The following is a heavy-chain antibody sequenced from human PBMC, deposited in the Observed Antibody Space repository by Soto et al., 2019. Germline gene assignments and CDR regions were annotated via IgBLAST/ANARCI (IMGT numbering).Heavy chain of an antibody. CDR1: GFTFSSYA. CDR3: ARATNSGSYLGEYFQH. Sequence: GGSLRLSCAASGFTFSSYAMHWVRQAPGKGLEWVAVISYDGSNKYYADSVKGRFTISRDNSKNTLYLQMNSLRAEDTAVYYCARATNSGSYLGEYFQHWGQGTLVTVS. CDR2: ISYDGSNK. J-gene: IGHJ1*01. V-gene: IGHV3-30*04. D-gene: IGHD1-26*01.